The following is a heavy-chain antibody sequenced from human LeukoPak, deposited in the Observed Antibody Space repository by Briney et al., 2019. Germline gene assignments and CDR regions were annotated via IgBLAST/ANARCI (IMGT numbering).Heavy chain of an antibody. CDR2: ISAYNGNT. J-gene: IGHJ4*02. D-gene: IGHD1-14*01. Sequence: ASVKVSCKASGYTFTSYGISWVRQAPGQGLEWMGWISAYNGNTNYAQTLPGRVTMTTDTSTSTAYMELRSLRSDDPAAYYCARDPPEAYVSGYWGQGTLVTVSS. CDR3: ARDPPEAYVSGY. CDR1: GYTFTSYG. V-gene: IGHV1-18*01.